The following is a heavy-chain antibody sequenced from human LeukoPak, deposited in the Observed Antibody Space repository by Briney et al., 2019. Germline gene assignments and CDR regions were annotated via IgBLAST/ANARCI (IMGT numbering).Heavy chain of an antibody. CDR3: ARGHRRYCSGGSCYLDY. D-gene: IGHD2-15*01. Sequence: PSETLSLTCAVYGGSFSGYFWTWIRQPPGKGLEWIGEINDSGSINYNPSLKSRVSISVDTSKNQFSLKVSSVTAADTAVYYCARGHRRYCSGGSCYLDYWGQGTLVTVSS. CDR2: INDSGSI. V-gene: IGHV4-34*01. J-gene: IGHJ4*02. CDR1: GGSFSGYF.